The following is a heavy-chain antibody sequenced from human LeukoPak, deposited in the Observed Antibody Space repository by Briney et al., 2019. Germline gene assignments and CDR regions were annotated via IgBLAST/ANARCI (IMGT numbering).Heavy chain of an antibody. CDR1: GFTFSNSW. J-gene: IGHJ4*02. D-gene: IGHD2-15*01. CDR2: IKQDGSEK. Sequence: PGGSLRLSCAGSGFTFSNSWMSWVRQAPGMGLEWVAHIKQDGSEKYYVDSVKGRFTISRDNAKNSLYLQMDSLRAEDTAVYYCSSWSSCSGGTCQFNYWGQGTLVTVSS. V-gene: IGHV3-7*01. CDR3: SSWSSCSGGTCQFNY.